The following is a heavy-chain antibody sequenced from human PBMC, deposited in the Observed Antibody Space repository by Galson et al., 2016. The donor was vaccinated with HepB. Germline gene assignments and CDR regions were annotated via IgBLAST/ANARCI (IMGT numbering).Heavy chain of an antibody. Sequence: SLRLSCAASGFTFSTYSMNWVRQAPGKGLEWVSSLSGDSTYIYHADSVKGRFTISRDNAKKSLYLQMNRLRADDTAVYYCMRGGVFQKEDDYWGQGTLVTVSS. CDR2: LSGDSTYI. J-gene: IGHJ4*02. CDR3: MRGGVFQKEDDY. CDR1: GFTFSTYS. D-gene: IGHD3-16*01. V-gene: IGHV3-21*01.